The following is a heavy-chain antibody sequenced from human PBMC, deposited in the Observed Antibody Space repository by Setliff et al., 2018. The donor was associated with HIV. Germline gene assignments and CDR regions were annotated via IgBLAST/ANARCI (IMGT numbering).Heavy chain of an antibody. CDR3: ARDVSWRVRTYIDY. D-gene: IGHD3-3*01. CDR2: ISSSSRSK. J-gene: IGHJ4*02. CDR1: GFTFSGYA. V-gene: IGHV3-21*01. Sequence: GGSLRLSCAASGFTFSGYAMSWVRQAPGKGLEWVSSISSSSRSKYYADSVKGRFTISRDNAKNPLYLQMNSLTAEDTAVYYCARDVSWRVRTYIDYWGQGTLVTVSS.